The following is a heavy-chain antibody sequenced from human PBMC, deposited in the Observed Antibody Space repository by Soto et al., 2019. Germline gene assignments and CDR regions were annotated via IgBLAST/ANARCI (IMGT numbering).Heavy chain of an antibody. CDR3: ARGRSRFLEWLPSFDP. CDR2: MNPNSGNT. J-gene: IGHJ5*02. CDR1: GYTFTSYD. V-gene: IGHV1-8*01. D-gene: IGHD3-3*01. Sequence: QVQLVQSGAEVKKPGASVKVSCKASGYTFTSYDINWVRQATGQGLEWMGWMNPNSGNTGYAQKFQGRVTMTXXSXIXXAYMELSSLRSEDTAVYYCARGRSRFLEWLPSFDPWGQGTLVTVSS.